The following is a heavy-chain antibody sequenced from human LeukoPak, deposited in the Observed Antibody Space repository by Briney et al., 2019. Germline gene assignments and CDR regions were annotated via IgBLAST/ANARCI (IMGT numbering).Heavy chain of an antibody. CDR2: ISGGGST. CDR1: GLTFSSYA. V-gene: IGHV3-66*01. J-gene: IGHJ4*02. D-gene: IGHD3-22*01. CDR3: AGGYGDYSLGH. Sequence: GGSLRLSCAASGLTFSSYAISWVRQAPGKGLEWVSVISGGGSTDYADSVKGRFIISRDNSKNTLYLQMNSLRAEDTAVFYCAGGYGDYSLGHWGQGTLVTVSS.